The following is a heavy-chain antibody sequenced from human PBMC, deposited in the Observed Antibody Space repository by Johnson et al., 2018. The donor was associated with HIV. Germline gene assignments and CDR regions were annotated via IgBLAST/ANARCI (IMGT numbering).Heavy chain of an antibody. CDR1: GFTFDDYA. D-gene: IGHD6-13*01. J-gene: IGHJ3*02. Sequence: EVQLVESGGVVVQPGGSLRLSCAASGFTFDDYAMHWVRQAPGKGLEWVSAISGSGGSTYYADSVKGRFTISRDNSKNTLYLQMNSLRAEDTAVYYCACWYDAFDIWGQGTMVTVSS. V-gene: IGHV3-23*04. CDR2: ISGSGGST. CDR3: ACWYDAFDI.